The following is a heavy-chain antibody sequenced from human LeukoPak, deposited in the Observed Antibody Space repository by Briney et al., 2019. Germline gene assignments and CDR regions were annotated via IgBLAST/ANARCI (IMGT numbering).Heavy chain of an antibody. J-gene: IGHJ4*02. Sequence: GGSLRLSCTASGLTFSSYAMSWVRQAPGEGLECVSAISGSGDSTYYADSVKGRFTISRDNAKNSLYLQMNSLRAEDTALYYCAPSYGSGSYPLDFWGQGTLVTVSS. V-gene: IGHV3-23*01. CDR2: ISGSGDST. CDR1: GLTFSSYA. CDR3: APSYGSGSYPLDF. D-gene: IGHD3-10*01.